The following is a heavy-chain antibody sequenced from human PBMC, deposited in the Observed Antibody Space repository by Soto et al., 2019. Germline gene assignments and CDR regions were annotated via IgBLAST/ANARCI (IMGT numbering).Heavy chain of an antibody. CDR3: TTEVTVLHVGEVVRPLFDY. V-gene: IGHV3-15*01. Sequence: EVQLVEPGGGLVKPGGSLRLSGAASGFTFSNAWMSWVRQDPGKGLEWVGRIKRKTDGGTTDYAAPVKGRFTISRDDSRNTLYLLMNSLTTEDTAVSYCTTEVTVLHVGEVVRPLFDYWGQGTLVTVSS. D-gene: IGHD3-16*01. CDR2: IKRKTDGGTT. J-gene: IGHJ4*02. CDR1: GFTFSNAW.